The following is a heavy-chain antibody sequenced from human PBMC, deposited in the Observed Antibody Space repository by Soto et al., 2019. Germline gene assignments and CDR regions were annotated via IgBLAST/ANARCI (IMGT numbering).Heavy chain of an antibody. Sequence: GGSLRLSCAASGITATNGHMSWVRQAPGKGLEWVSTISSNSAYIYYTDALRGRFTISRDNAKNSLHLQMNSLRAEDTAVYYCTRDASRDSSARGWFDPWGPGTLVTVSS. CDR2: ISSNSAYI. CDR1: GITATNGH. D-gene: IGHD6-13*01. CDR3: TRDASRDSSARGWFDP. V-gene: IGHV3-21*01. J-gene: IGHJ5*02.